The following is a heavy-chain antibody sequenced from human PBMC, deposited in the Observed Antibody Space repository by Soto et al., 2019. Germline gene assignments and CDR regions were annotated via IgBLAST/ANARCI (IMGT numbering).Heavy chain of an antibody. J-gene: IGHJ4*02. CDR1: GGTFSSYA. D-gene: IGHD3-22*01. V-gene: IGHV1-69*06. Sequence: ASVKVSCKASGGTFSSYAISWVRQAPGQGLEWMGGIIPIFGTANYAQKFQGRVTITADKSTSTAYMELSSLRSEDTAVYYCARDYYDSSGYYCLDYWGQGTLVTVSS. CDR3: ARDYYDSSGYYCLDY. CDR2: IIPIFGTA.